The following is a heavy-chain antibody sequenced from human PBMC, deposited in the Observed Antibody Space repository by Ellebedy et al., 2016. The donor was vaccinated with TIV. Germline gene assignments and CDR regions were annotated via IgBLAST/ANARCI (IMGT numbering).Heavy chain of an antibody. Sequence: GGSLRLSCAGPGFSFSNYAMHWVRKAPGEGLEWVSGLSGSGGTTHYADSVKGRFTISRDNSKNILYLQMTGLRAADTATYFCARGRASGTYPNWFDPWGRGTLVSVSS. CDR1: GFSFSNYA. CDR3: ARGRASGTYPNWFDP. CDR2: LSGSGGTT. V-gene: IGHV3-23*01. D-gene: IGHD1-26*01. J-gene: IGHJ5*02.